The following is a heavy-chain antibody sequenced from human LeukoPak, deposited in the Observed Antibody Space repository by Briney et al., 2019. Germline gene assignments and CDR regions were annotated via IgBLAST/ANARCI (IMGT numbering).Heavy chain of an antibody. CDR1: GFIFSNYG. CDR2: ISGSGGST. Sequence: QPGGSLRLSCAASGFIFSNYGMNWVRQAPGKGLEWVSAISGSGGSTYYADSVKGRFTISRDNSKNTLYLHMNSLRAEDTAVFYCVLYGDYESPDGFDIWGQGTMVTVSS. V-gene: IGHV3-23*01. D-gene: IGHD4-17*01. CDR3: VLYGDYESPDGFDI. J-gene: IGHJ3*02.